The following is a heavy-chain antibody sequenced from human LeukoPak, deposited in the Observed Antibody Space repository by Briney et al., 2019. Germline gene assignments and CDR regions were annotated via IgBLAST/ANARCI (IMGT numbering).Heavy chain of an antibody. CDR1: GYTFTSYG. CDR3: ARERGLPSSSWYDY. V-gene: IGHV1-18*01. J-gene: IGHJ4*02. CDR2: ISAYNGNT. Sequence: ASVKVSCKASGYTFTSYGISWVRQAPGQGLEWMGWISAYNGNTNYAQKLQGRVTMTTDTSTTTAYMELRSLRSEDTAVYYCARERGLPSSSWYDYWGQGTLVTVSS. D-gene: IGHD6-13*01.